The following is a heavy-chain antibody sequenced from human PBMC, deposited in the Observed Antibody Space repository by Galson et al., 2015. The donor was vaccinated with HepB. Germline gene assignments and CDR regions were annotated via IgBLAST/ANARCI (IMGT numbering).Heavy chain of an antibody. D-gene: IGHD3-3*01. J-gene: IGHJ6*03. Sequence: TLSLTCTVSGGSISSYYWSWIRQPPGKGLEWIGYIYYSGSTNYNPSLKSRVTISVDTSKNQFSLKLSSVTAADTAVYYCARGPHYDFWSGSYYYYYMDVWGKGTTVTVSS. V-gene: IGHV4-59*01. CDR2: IYYSGST. CDR3: ARGPHYDFWSGSYYYYYMDV. CDR1: GGSISSYY.